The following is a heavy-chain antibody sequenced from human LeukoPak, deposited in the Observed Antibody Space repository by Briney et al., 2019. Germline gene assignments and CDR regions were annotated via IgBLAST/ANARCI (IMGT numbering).Heavy chain of an antibody. V-gene: IGHV3-73*01. Sequence: GGSLRLSRAASGFTFSGSTMHWVRQASGKGLEWVGRIKSKANNYATAYAASVKGRFIISRDDSKNTAYLQMNSLKTEDTALYYCTANGDSDYWGQGTLVTVSS. J-gene: IGHJ4*02. CDR3: TANGDSDY. D-gene: IGHD4-17*01. CDR1: GFTFSGST. CDR2: IKSKANNYAT.